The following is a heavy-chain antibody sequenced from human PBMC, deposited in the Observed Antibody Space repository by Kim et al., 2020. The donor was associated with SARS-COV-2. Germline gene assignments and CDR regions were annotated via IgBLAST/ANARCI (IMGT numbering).Heavy chain of an antibody. D-gene: IGHD6-19*01. CDR3: ATYYSSGTGPDY. CDR2: ISSSGSTI. Sequence: GGSLRLSCAASGFTFSSYEMNWVRQAPGNGLEWVSYISSSGSTIYYADSVKGRCTISRDNAKNSLYLQMNSLRAEDTAVYYCATYYSSGTGPDYWGQGTLVTVS. J-gene: IGHJ4*02. V-gene: IGHV3-48*03. CDR1: GFTFSSYE.